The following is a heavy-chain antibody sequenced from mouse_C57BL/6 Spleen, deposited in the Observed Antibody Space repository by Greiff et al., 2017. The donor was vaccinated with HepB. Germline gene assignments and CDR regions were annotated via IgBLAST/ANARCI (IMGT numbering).Heavy chain of an antibody. V-gene: IGHV3-6*01. D-gene: IGHD3-2*02. CDR1: GYSITSGYY. CDR2: ISYDGSN. CDR3: EAGGSGYGYFDY. J-gene: IGHJ2*01. Sequence: EVQRVESGPGLVKPSQSLSLTCSVTGYSITSGYYWNWIRQFPGNKLEWMGYISYDGSNNYNPSLKNRISITRDTSKNQFFLKLNSVTTEDTATYYCEAGGSGYGYFDYWGQGTTLTVSS.